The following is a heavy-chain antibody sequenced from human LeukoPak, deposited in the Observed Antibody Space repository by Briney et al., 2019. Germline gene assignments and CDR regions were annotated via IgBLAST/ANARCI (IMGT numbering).Heavy chain of an antibody. CDR1: GYTFTSYY. V-gene: IGHV1-46*01. J-gene: IGHJ4*02. D-gene: IGHD2-15*01. Sequence: ASVKVSCKASGYTFTSYYMHWVRQAPGQGLEWMGIINPSGGGTSYAQKYQGRVTMTRDTSTSTVYMELSSLRSEETAVYYCARGTDEDCSGGSCYPAITTFDYWGQGTLVTVSS. CDR3: ARGTDEDCSGGSCYPAITTFDY. CDR2: INPSGGGT.